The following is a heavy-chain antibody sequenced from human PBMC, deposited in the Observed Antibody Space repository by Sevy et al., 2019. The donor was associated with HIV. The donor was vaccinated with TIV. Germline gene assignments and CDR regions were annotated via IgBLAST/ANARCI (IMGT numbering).Heavy chain of an antibody. CDR1: GXSISSYY. J-gene: IGHJ3*02. Sequence: SETLSLTCAVXGXSISSYYWSWIRQPPGKGLEWIGYMYYSGSTNYNPSLKSRVTISVDTSKNQLSLKLSSVTAADTXLYYCAXDSPXSSTAGSRGRIAFDIWGQGTMVTVSS. CDR3: AXDSPXSSTAGSRGRIAFDI. V-gene: IGHV4-59*01. CDR2: MYYSGST. D-gene: IGHD6-13*01.